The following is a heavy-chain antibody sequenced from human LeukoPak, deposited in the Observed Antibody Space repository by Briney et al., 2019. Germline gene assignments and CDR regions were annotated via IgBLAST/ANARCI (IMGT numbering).Heavy chain of an antibody. D-gene: IGHD6-19*01. V-gene: IGHV4-59*01. CDR3: AREEYSSGWYGLDY. J-gene: IGHJ4*02. CDR1: GGSFSGYY. CDR2: IYYSGST. Sequence: SETLSLTCAVYGGSFSGYYWSWIRQPPGKGLEWIGYIYYSGSTNYNPSLKSRVTISVDTSKNQFSLKLSSVTAADTAVYYCAREEYSSGWYGLDYWGQGTLVTVSS.